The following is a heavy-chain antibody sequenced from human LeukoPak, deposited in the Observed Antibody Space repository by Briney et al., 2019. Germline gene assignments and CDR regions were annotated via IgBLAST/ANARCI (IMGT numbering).Heavy chain of an antibody. Sequence: PGGALGLSLGASGFTVKSNYMSWGRPAPRKGPEGGSVIYSGGSTYYAHSVKGGFIISIDKSKNTLYLQMNSLRAEDTAVYYCNAMIVEPKYYFDYWGQGTLVTVSS. J-gene: IGHJ4*02. CDR2: IYSGGST. D-gene: IGHD3-22*01. CDR1: GFTVKSNY. V-gene: IGHV3-53*01. CDR3: NAMIVEPKYYFDY.